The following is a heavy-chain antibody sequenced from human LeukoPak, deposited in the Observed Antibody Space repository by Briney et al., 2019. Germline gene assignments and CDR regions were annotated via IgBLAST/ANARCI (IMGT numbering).Heavy chain of an antibody. CDR3: ARVRDPYYYYMDV. Sequence: PSETLSLTCTVSGGSISSGGYYWSWIRQPPGKGLEWIGYIYHSGSTYYNPSLKSRVTISVDRSKNQFSLKLSSVTAADTAVFYCARVRDPYYYYMDVWGKGTTVTVSS. V-gene: IGHV4-30-2*01. D-gene: IGHD5-24*01. J-gene: IGHJ6*03. CDR1: GGSISSGGYY. CDR2: IYHSGST.